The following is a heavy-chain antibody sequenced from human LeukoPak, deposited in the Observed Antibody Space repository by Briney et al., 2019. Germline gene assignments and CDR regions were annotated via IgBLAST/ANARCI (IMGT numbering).Heavy chain of an antibody. CDR2: INDRGRT. CDR1: GESFSGYY. J-gene: IGHJ4*02. CDR3: ARVDYGDYSKDFDH. Sequence: PSETLSLTCAVYGESFSGYYWSWIRQPPGKGLEWIGEINDRGRTNYNPSLKSRVTISVDTSKNQFSLKLTSVTAADTAVYYCARVDYGDYSKDFDHWGQGTLVTVSS. D-gene: IGHD4-17*01. V-gene: IGHV4-34*01.